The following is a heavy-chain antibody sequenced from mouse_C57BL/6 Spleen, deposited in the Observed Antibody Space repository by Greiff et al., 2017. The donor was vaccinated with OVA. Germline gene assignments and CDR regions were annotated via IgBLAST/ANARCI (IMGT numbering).Heavy chain of an antibody. V-gene: IGHV1-39*01. CDR3: ARSTPGGNPWFAY. D-gene: IGHD1-1*02. CDR2: INPNYGTT. J-gene: IGHJ3*01. CDR1: GYSFTDYN. Sequence: EVKLMESGPELVKPGASVKISCKASGYSFTDYNMNWVKQSNGKSLEWIGVINPNYGTTSYNQKFKGKATLTVDQSSSTAYMQLNSLTSEDSAVYYCARSTPGGNPWFAYWGQGTLVTVSA.